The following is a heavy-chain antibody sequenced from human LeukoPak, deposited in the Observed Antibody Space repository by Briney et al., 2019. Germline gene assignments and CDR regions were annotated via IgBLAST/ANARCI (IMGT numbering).Heavy chain of an antibody. V-gene: IGHV4-39*01. CDR1: GASISSGTYY. J-gene: IGHJ4*02. Sequence: SETLSLTCTVSGASISSGTYYCGWIRQPPGRGLEWIGNFYYSGSTNYNPSLKSRVTISVDTSKNQFSLKLYSVTAADTAVYYCARLTYNDTDAEYFFDYWGQGTLVTVSS. CDR2: FYYSGST. D-gene: IGHD3-16*01. CDR3: ARLTYNDTDAEYFFDY.